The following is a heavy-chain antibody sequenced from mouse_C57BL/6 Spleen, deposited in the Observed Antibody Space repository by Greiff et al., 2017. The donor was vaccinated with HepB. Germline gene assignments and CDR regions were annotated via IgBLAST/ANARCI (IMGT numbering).Heavy chain of an antibody. J-gene: IGHJ2*01. CDR2: IDPANGNT. CDR3: ARSPFTTVVALDY. CDR1: GFNIKNTY. Sequence: VQLQQSVAELVRPGASVKLSCTASGFNIKNTYMHWVKQRPEQGLGWIGRIDPANGNTKYAPKFQGKATITADTSSNTAYLQLSSLTSEDTAIYYCARSPFTTVVALDYWGQGTTLTVSS. V-gene: IGHV14-3*01. D-gene: IGHD1-1*01.